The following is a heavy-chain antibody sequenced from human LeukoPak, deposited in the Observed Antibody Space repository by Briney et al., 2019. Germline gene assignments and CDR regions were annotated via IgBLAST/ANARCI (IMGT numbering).Heavy chain of an antibody. J-gene: IGHJ6*03. V-gene: IGHV3-21*01. CDR1: GFTFSSYS. D-gene: IGHD3-3*01. CDR2: ISSSSSYI. CDR3: ARELDFWSGYYHYYMDV. Sequence: PGGSLRLSCAASGFTFSSYSMNWVRQAPGKGLEWVSSISSSSSYIYYADSVKGRFTISRDNAKNSLYLQMNSLRAEDTAVYYCARELDFWSGYYHYYMDVWGKGTTVTVSS.